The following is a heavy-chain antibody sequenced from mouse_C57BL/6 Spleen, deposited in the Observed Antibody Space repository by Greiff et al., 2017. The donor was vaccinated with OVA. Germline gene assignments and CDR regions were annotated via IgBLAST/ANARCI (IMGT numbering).Heavy chain of an antibody. Sequence: DVLLVEPGGGLVKPGGSLKLSCAASGFTFSSYAMSWVRQTPEKRLEWVATISDGGSYTYYPDNVKGRFTISRDNAKSNRYLQMSHLKSEDTAMYYCARDKESWYLDVWGKGTTVTVSS. D-gene: IGHD1-3*01. CDR1: GFTFSSYA. CDR3: ARDKESWYLDV. CDR2: ISDGGSYT. J-gene: IGHJ1*03. V-gene: IGHV5-4*01.